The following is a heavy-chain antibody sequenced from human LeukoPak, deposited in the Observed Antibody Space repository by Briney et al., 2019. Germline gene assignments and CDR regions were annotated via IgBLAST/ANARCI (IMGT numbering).Heavy chain of an antibody. CDR2: MNPRSGST. V-gene: IGHV1-8*01. CDR3: ARVRITSGWYLYYYGMDV. J-gene: IGHJ6*02. CDR1: GYTFTSNY. Sequence: ASVKVSCKASGYTFTSNYINWVRQATGQGLEWMGRMNPRSGSTGYAQKFQGRVTMTRDTSMSTAYMELSSLRSEDTAVYYCARVRITSGWYLYYYGMDVWGQGTSVTVPS. D-gene: IGHD6-19*01.